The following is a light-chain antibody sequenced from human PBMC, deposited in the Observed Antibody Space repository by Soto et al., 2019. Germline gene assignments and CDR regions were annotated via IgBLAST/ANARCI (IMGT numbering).Light chain of an antibody. CDR3: QQYNDWPLT. Sequence: EIVMTQSPATLSVSPGGSATLSCRASQTVRGNLAWYQQKVGQAPRLLLYGASTRATSIPARFSGSGSGTDFTLTLSSLQSEDSAVYYCQQYNDWPLTFGGGTKVDIK. CDR1: QTVRGN. V-gene: IGKV3-15*01. J-gene: IGKJ4*01. CDR2: GAS.